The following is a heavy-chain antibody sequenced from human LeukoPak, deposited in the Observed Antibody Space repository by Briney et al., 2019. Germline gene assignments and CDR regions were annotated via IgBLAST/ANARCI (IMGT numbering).Heavy chain of an antibody. V-gene: IGHV3-73*01. CDR2: IRTKANSDAT. CDR3: TRQGSIRGVIIYGMDV. Sequence: GGSLRPSLAAAGFTVSGSAMHWVRQASGKRLEWVGRIRTKANSDATAYGASVKGRFTISRDDSKNTAYLQMNRLQTEDTAVYYCTRQGSIRGVIIYGMDVWGQGTTVTVSS. D-gene: IGHD3-10*01. J-gene: IGHJ6*02. CDR1: GFTVSGSA.